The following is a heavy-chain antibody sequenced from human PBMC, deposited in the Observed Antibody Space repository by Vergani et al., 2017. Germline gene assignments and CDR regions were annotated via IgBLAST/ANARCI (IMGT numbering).Heavy chain of an antibody. D-gene: IGHD2-2*01. CDR3: TTREYQLLYSDY. J-gene: IGHJ4*02. CDR1: GFTFSGSA. CDR2: IRSKANSYAT. V-gene: IGHV3-73*01. Sequence: EVQLVESGGGLVQPGGSLKLSCAASGFTFSGSAMHWVRQASGKGLEWVGRIRSKANSYATAYAASVKGRFTISRDDSKNTAYLQMNILKTEDTAVYYCTTREYQLLYSDYWGQGTLVTVSS.